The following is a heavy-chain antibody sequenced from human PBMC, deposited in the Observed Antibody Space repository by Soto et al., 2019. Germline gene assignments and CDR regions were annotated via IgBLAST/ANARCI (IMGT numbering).Heavy chain of an antibody. Sequence: GEFLKISCQGSGYSFTSYWIGWVRQMPGKGLEWMWIIYPGDFDTRYSPSFQGQVTISSDKSLVTAYLQWTSVKASATAVYYGARYFHLLDFYYDGMDVWGQGTTVTVS. CDR2: IYPGDFDT. J-gene: IGHJ6*02. CDR1: GYSFTSYW. D-gene: IGHD1-1*01. CDR3: ARYFHLLDFYYDGMDV. V-gene: IGHV5-51*01.